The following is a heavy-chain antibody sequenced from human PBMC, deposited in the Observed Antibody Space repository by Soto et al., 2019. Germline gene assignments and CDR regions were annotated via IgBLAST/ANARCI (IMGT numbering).Heavy chain of an antibody. J-gene: IGHJ3*02. Sequence: SVKVSCKASGGTFSSYAISWVRQAPGQGLEWMGGIIPIFGTANYAQKFQGRVTITADESTSTAYMELSSLRSEDTAVYYSVLYYYDSSGLEDAFDIWGQGTMVTVSS. V-gene: IGHV1-69*13. CDR2: IIPIFGTA. CDR1: GGTFSSYA. D-gene: IGHD3-22*01. CDR3: VLYYYDSSGLEDAFDI.